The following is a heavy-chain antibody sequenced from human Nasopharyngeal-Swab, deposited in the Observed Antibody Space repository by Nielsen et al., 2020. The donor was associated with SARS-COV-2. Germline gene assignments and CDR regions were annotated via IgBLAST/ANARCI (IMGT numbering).Heavy chain of an antibody. CDR3: ARQPDRYYYDSSGYSDY. V-gene: IGHV4-4*02. CDR2: IYHSGST. Sequence: VRQAPGKGLEWIGEIYHSGSTNYNPSLKSRVTISVDKSKNQFSLKLSPVTAADTAVYYCARQPDRYYYDSSGYSDYWGQGTLVTVSS. J-gene: IGHJ4*02. D-gene: IGHD3-22*01.